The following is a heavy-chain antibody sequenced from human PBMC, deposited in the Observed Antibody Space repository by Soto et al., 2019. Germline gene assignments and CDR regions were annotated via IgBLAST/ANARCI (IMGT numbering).Heavy chain of an antibody. D-gene: IGHD3-10*01. V-gene: IGHV3-23*01. Sequence: EVQLLESGGGLVQPGGSLRLSCAASGFTFSTYAMSWVRQAPGKGLEWVSGMSGSGGSIYYADSVKGRFIISRDNSKNTLYLQMNSLRAEDTAVYYCMNLYSYGSGSYYKWGQGTLVTVSS. CDR1: GFTFSTYA. CDR2: MSGSGGSI. J-gene: IGHJ4*02. CDR3: MNLYSYGSGSYYK.